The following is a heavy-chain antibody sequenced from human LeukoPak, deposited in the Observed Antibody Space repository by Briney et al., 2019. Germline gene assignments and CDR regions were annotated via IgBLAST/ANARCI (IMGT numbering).Heavy chain of an antibody. J-gene: IGHJ3*02. Sequence: GASVKVSCKASGYTFTGYHIHWVRQAPGQGLEWMGLINPYSSGTNYAQNFQGRVTMTRDTYISTAYMELSRLRADDTDVHYCLSIDRFHTFDIWGQGTMVTVSS. CDR3: LSIDRFHTFDI. V-gene: IGHV1-2*02. CDR2: INPYSSGT. D-gene: IGHD3-16*01. CDR1: GYTFTGYH.